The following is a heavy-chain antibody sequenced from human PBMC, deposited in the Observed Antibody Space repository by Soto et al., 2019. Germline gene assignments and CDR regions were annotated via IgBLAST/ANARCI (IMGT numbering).Heavy chain of an antibody. Sequence: QVQLVQSGAEVKKPGASVKVSCKASGYTFSRYGISWVRQAPGQGLEWMGWISAYNGNTKYAQNFQGRVTMTTDTSTSTAYMELRSLTYDDTAVYHCARVVDTAMVTVSDYWGQGTLVTVSS. J-gene: IGHJ4*02. V-gene: IGHV1-18*01. CDR3: ARVVDTAMVTVSDY. D-gene: IGHD5-18*01. CDR2: ISAYNGNT. CDR1: GYTFSRYG.